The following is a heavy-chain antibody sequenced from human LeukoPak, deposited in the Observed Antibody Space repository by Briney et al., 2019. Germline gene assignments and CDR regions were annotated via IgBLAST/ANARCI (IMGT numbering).Heavy chain of an antibody. CDR2: IGSSGTIR. Sequence: PGGSLRLSCAVSGFPFSIYEMNWVRQAPGKGLEWVSNIGSSGTIRYYADSVKGRFSISRDNAKNSLYLQMNSLRVEDTGVYYCALLAVASDFDYRGQGALVTVSS. CDR3: ALLAVASDFDY. V-gene: IGHV3-48*03. J-gene: IGHJ4*02. D-gene: IGHD6-19*01. CDR1: GFPFSIYE.